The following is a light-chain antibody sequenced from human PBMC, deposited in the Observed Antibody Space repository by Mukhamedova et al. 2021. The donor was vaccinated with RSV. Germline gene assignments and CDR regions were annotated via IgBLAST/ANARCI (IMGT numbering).Light chain of an antibody. V-gene: IGKV1-27*01. CDR3: QKYDSAPLT. J-gene: IGKJ4*01. CDR2: GAV. Sequence: WYQHRVHGKVPELLVYGAVTLRSGVPSRFRGSGSGTDFTLTISSLQPEDVGTYYCQKYDSAPLTFGGGT.